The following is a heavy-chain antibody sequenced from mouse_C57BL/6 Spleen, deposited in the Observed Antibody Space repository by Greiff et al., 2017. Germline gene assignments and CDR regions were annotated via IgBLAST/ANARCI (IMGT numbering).Heavy chain of an antibody. J-gene: IGHJ4*01. CDR1: GFTFTDYY. Sequence: EVKVVESGGGLVQPGGSLSLSCAASGFTFTDYYMSWVRQPPGKALEWLGFIRNKANGYTTEYSASVKGRFTISRDNSQSILYLQMNALRAEDSATYYCARYGALYYALDYWGQGTSVTVSS. V-gene: IGHV7-3*01. CDR3: ARYGALYYALDY. CDR2: IRNKANGYTT. D-gene: IGHD6-1*01.